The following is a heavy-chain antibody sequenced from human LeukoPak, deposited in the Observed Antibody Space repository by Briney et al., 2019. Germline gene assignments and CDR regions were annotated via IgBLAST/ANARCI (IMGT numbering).Heavy chain of an antibody. D-gene: IGHD6-13*01. CDR1: GFTFSSGS. J-gene: IGHJ4*02. V-gene: IGHV3-74*01. CDR3: VRRTIAAAGIDY. Sequence: GGSLRLSCAASGFTFSSGSMRWVRQAPGKGLGWVSRIKGDGISVSSADSVRGRFTIFRDKTKNTRFLQMDRLRAEETPEYYTVRRTIAAAGIDYRGEGTLVTVSS. CDR2: IKGDGISV.